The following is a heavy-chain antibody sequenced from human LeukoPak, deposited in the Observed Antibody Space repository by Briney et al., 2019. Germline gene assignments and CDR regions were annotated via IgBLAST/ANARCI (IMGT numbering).Heavy chain of an antibody. V-gene: IGHV3-7*01. Sequence: PGGSLRLSCAASGFTFSSYWMSWVRQAPGKGLEWVANIKQDGSEKYYVDSVKGRFTISRDNAKNSLYLQMNSLRAEDTAVYYCARRSRYFDWLWGTKILEYYFDYWGQGTLVTVSS. CDR2: IKQDGSEK. CDR1: GFTFSSYW. CDR3: ARRSRYFDWLWGTKILEYYFDY. D-gene: IGHD3-9*01. J-gene: IGHJ4*02.